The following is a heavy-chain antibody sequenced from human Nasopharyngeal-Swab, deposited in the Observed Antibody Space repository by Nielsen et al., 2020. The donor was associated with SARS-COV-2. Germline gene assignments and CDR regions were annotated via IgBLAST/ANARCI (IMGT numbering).Heavy chain of an antibody. Sequence: GESLKISCAASGFTFSSYSMNWVRQAPGKGLEWVAVIWYDGSNKYYADSVKGRFTISRDNSKNTLYLQMNSLRAEDTAVYYCARDGSSSYDYWGQGTLVTVSS. V-gene: IGHV3-33*08. J-gene: IGHJ4*02. CDR3: ARDGSSSYDY. D-gene: IGHD6-13*01. CDR1: GFTFSSYS. CDR2: IWYDGSNK.